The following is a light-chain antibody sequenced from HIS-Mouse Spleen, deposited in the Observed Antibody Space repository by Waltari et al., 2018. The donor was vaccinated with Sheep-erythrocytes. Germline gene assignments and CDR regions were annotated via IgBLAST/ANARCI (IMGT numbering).Light chain of an antibody. CDR2: EGS. CDR3: CSYAGSSTPWV. V-gene: IGLV2-23*01. Sequence: QSALTQPASVSGSPGQSITISCTGTSSEVGSYNLLSWYQQHPGKAPKLMIYEGSKRPSGVSNRFSGSKSGNTASLTISGLQAEDEADYYCCSYAGSSTPWVFGGGTKLTVL. J-gene: IGLJ3*02. CDR1: SSEVGSYNL.